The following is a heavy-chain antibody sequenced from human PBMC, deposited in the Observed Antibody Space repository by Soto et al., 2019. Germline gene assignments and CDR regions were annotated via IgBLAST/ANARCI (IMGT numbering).Heavy chain of an antibody. CDR3: AITHLKFGEHHY. CDR1: GYTFTSYD. D-gene: IGHD3-10*01. Sequence: QVQLVQSGAEVKKPGASVTVSCKASGYTFTSYDINWVRQATGQGLEWMGWMNPNSGNTGYAQKFQGRVTMTKNTAISTAYMELSSLRSEDTAVYYCAITHLKFGEHHYWGQGTLVTVSS. J-gene: IGHJ4*02. V-gene: IGHV1-8*01. CDR2: MNPNSGNT.